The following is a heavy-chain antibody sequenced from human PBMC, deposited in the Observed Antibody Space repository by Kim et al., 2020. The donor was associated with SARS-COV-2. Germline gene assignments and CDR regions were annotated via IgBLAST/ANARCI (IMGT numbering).Heavy chain of an antibody. CDR3: ASPAPYYYDSSGYPDDY. D-gene: IGHD3-22*01. CDR2: ISGSGGST. CDR1: GFTFSSYA. Sequence: GGSLRLSCAASGFTFSSYAMSWVRQAPGKGLEWVSAISGSGGSTYYADSVKGRFTISRDNSKNTLYLQMNSLRAEDTAVYYCASPAPYYYDSSGYPDDYWGQGTLVTVSS. V-gene: IGHV3-23*01. J-gene: IGHJ4*02.